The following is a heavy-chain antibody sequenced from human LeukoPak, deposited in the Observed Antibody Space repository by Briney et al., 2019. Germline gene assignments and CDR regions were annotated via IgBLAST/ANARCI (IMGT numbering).Heavy chain of an antibody. CDR3: ARDYPRVVRGVTYNWFDP. Sequence: SETLSLTCTVSGGSISSYYWSWIRQPAGKGLEWIGRIYTSGSTNYNPSLKSRVTISVDTSKNQFSLKLSSVTAADTAVYYCARDYPRVVRGVTYNWFDPWGQGTLVTVSS. D-gene: IGHD3-10*01. J-gene: IGHJ5*02. V-gene: IGHV4-4*07. CDR1: GGSISSYY. CDR2: IYTSGST.